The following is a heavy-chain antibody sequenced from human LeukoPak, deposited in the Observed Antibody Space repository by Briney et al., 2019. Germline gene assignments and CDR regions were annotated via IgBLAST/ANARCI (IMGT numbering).Heavy chain of an antibody. CDR1: GYTFTTSA. V-gene: IGHV7-4-1*02. J-gene: IGHJ6*02. D-gene: IGHD3-22*01. Sequence: ASVKVSCKASGYTFTTSAMNWVRQAPGQGLEWMGWINTNTGNPTYAQGFTGRFALSLDTSVSTAYLQISSLKAEDTAIYYCARMIPVGLLGYGLDVWGQGTTVTVSS. CDR3: ARMIPVGLLGYGLDV. CDR2: INTNTGNP.